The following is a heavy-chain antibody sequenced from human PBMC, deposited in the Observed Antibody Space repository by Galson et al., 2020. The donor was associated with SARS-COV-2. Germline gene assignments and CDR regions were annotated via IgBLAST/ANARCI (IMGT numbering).Heavy chain of an antibody. V-gene: IGHV4-30-2*01. CDR3: ARLHYGEYAPGAFDI. CDR2: ISHSGGT. D-gene: IGHD4-17*01. Sequence: SETLSLTCAVSGTSISGGSYSWNWIRQPPGKGLEWIGYISHSGGTYYNPSLKSRVTISGDRSKNQFSLRLSSVTAADAAVYFCARLHYGEYAPGAFDIRGPGTRVTVAS. J-gene: IGHJ3*02. CDR1: GTSISGGSYS.